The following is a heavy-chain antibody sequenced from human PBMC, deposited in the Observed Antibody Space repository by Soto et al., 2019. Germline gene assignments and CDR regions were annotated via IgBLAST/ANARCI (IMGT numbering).Heavy chain of an antibody. J-gene: IGHJ4*02. Sequence: PVKGRFTISRDDSKNTLYLQMNSLKTEDTAVYYCTTAPGELSPYSFDYWGQGTLVTVS. D-gene: IGHD3-16*02. CDR3: TTAPGELSPYSFDY. V-gene: IGHV3-15*01.